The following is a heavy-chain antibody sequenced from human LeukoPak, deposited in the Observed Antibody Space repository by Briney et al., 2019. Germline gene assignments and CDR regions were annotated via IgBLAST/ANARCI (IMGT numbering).Heavy chain of an antibody. CDR3: ARDQGVRGVTPPDY. V-gene: IGHV3-23*01. D-gene: IGHD3-10*01. Sequence: GGSLRLSCAASGFTFSSYAMSWVRQAPGKGLEWVSAISGSGGSTYYADSVKGRFTISRDNSKNTLYLQMNSLRAEDTAVYYCARDQGVRGVTPPDYWGQGTLVTVSS. CDR2: ISGSGGST. J-gene: IGHJ4*02. CDR1: GFTFSSYA.